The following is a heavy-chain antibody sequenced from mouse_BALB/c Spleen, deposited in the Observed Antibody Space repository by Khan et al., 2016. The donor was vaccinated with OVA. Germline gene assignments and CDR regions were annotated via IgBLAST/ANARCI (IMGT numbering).Heavy chain of an antibody. CDR2: LWSDGIT. V-gene: IGHV2-6-2*01. Sequence: QVQLQQSGPDLVAPSQSLSITCTVSGFSLTSYGVLWVREPPGKGLEWLVVLWSDGITTYNSALKSRLSISKDNSKSPVFLQMNSLQTEDTALYYWARHRFGDCDVWGAGTTVTVSS. J-gene: IGHJ1*01. CDR1: GFSLTSYG. CDR3: ARHRFGDCDV.